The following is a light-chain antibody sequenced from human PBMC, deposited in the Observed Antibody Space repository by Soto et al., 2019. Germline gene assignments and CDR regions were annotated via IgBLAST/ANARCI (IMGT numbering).Light chain of an antibody. Sequence: DIQMTQSPSTLSASVGDRVTITCRASQSISSWLAWYQQKPGKAPKLLIYKASSLESGVPSRLSGSGSGTEVTLTISSLQPEDFATYYCQQYNIYWTFGQGTKVEIK. CDR2: KAS. CDR1: QSISSW. J-gene: IGKJ1*01. V-gene: IGKV1-5*03. CDR3: QQYNIYWT.